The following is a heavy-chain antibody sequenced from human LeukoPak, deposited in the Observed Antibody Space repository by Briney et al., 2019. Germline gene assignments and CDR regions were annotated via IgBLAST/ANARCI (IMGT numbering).Heavy chain of an antibody. D-gene: IGHD1-26*01. V-gene: IGHV1-46*01. J-gene: IGHJ4*02. CDR3: ARDRVGATAEFDY. CDR1: GYTLTELS. CDR2: INPSGGST. Sequence: ASVKVSCKVSGYTLTELSMHWVRQAPGQGLEWMGIINPSGGSTSYAQKFQGRVTMTRDMSTSTVYMELSSLRSEDTAVYYCARDRVGATAEFDYWGQGTLVTVSS.